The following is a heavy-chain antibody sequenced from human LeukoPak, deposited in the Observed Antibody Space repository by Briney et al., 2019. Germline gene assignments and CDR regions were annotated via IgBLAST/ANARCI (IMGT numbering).Heavy chain of an antibody. CDR2: INPNSGGT. CDR3: ARVHDSGSFYRY. V-gene: IGHV1-2*02. CDR1: GYTFTGYY. D-gene: IGHD3-10*01. Sequence: ASVKVSCKASGYTFTGYYMHWERQAPGQGLEWIGWINPNSGGTNYAQNFEGRVTVTRDTPTRTAYMELSSLRSDDTAVYYCARVHDSGSFYRYWGQGTLVTVSS. J-gene: IGHJ4*02.